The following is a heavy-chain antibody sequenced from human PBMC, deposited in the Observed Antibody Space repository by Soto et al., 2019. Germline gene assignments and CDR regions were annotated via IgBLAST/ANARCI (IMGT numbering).Heavy chain of an antibody. CDR1: GGTFSSYA. Sequence: GASVKVSCKASGGTFSSYAISWVRQAPGQGLEWMGGIIPIFGTANYAQKFQGRVTITADESTSTAYMELSSLRSEDTAVYYCARGQEYHLLDSLFPYYYYGMDVWGQGTTVTVSS. D-gene: IGHD2-2*01. CDR3: ARGQEYHLLDSLFPYYYYGMDV. V-gene: IGHV1-69*13. J-gene: IGHJ6*02. CDR2: IIPIFGTA.